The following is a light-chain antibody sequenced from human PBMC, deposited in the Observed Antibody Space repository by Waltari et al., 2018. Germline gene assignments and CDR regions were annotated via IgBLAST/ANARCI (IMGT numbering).Light chain of an antibody. CDR1: QGISNY. J-gene: IGKJ3*01. CDR3: QKYDSVPFT. V-gene: IGKV1-27*01. Sequence: DIQMTQSPSSLSASVGDRVTITRRASQGISNYLAWYQQTPGKVPKLLIYAASTLQSGVPSRFRGSGSGTDFTLTISSLQPEDVATYYCQKYDSVPFTFGPGTKVDI. CDR2: AAS.